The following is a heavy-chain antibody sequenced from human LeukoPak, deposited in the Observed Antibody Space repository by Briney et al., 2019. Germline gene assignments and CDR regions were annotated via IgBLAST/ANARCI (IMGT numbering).Heavy chain of an antibody. J-gene: IGHJ3*02. D-gene: IGHD3-22*01. Sequence: GRSLRLSCAASGFIFSNYAMHWVRQAPGKGLEWVAIISYDGSNVHYVDSVKGRFTISRDNAKNSLYLQMNSLRAEDMALYYCAKDIAGYYDSSGYPWGAFDIWGQGTMVTVSS. CDR1: GFIFSNYA. V-gene: IGHV3-30*04. CDR3: AKDIAGYYDSSGYPWGAFDI. CDR2: ISYDGSNV.